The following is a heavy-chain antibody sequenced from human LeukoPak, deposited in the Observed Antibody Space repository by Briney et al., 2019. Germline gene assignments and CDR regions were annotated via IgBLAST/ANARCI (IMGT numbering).Heavy chain of an antibody. D-gene: IGHD6-19*01. V-gene: IGHV3-9*01. CDR2: ISWNSGSI. CDR1: GFTFDDYA. CDR3: ARDQEAVPAGGH. Sequence: NPGRSLRLSCAASGFTFDDYAMPWVRQAPGKGLEWVSGISWNSGSIGYADSVKGRFTISRDNAKNSLYLQMNSLRVEDTAVYYCARDQEAVPAGGHWGQGTLVIVSS. J-gene: IGHJ4*02.